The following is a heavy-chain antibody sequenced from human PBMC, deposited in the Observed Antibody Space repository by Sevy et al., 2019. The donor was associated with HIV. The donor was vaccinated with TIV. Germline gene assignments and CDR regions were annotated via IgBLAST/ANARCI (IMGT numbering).Heavy chain of an antibody. D-gene: IGHD3-16*02. J-gene: IGHJ4*02. CDR3: AKVQYPYHWGTYRPLYYFDS. CDR2: ISWNSGSV. V-gene: IGHV3-9*01. CDR1: GFNFADYA. Sequence: GGSLRLSCAASGFNFADYAIQWVRLVPGRSLEWVSGISWNSGSVGYADSVKGRFTISRDNAKNSLYLQMNNLRPEDTAFYYCAKVQYPYHWGTYRPLYYFDSWGQGTLVTVSS.